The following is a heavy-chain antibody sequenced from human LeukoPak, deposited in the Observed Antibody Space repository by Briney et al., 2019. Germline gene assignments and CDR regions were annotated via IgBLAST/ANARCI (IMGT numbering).Heavy chain of an antibody. J-gene: IGHJ3*02. V-gene: IGHV3-7*01. Sequence: GGSLRLSCAASGFTFSSYWMSWVRQAPGKGLEWVANIKQDGSEKYYVDSVKGRFTISRDNAKNSLYLQMNSLRAEDTAVYYCARVVLTGDRNAFDIWGQGTMVTVSS. CDR3: ARVVLTGDRNAFDI. D-gene: IGHD7-27*01. CDR2: IKQDGSEK. CDR1: GFTFSSYW.